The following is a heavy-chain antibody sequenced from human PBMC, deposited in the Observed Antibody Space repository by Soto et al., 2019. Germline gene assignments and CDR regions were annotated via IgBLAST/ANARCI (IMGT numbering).Heavy chain of an antibody. CDR3: ANGVVFRKGKSLDY. D-gene: IGHD2-15*01. J-gene: IGHJ4*02. CDR2: ISGSGGST. Sequence: EVQLLESGGGLVQPGGSLRLSCAASGFTFSSYAMSWVRQAPGKGLEWVSAISGSGGSTYYADSVKGRFTISRDNSKKTLYLQMNSLRAEDTAVYYCANGVVFRKGKSLDYWGQGTLVTVSS. V-gene: IGHV3-23*01. CDR1: GFTFSSYA.